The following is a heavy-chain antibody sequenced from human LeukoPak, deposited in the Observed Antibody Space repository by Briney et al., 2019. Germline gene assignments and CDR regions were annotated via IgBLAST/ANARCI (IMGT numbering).Heavy chain of an antibody. CDR2: IRYDGSNK. J-gene: IGHJ4*02. CDR1: GFTFSSYG. V-gene: IGHV3-30*02. CDR3: ARDRLSLRSGGASYYFDY. D-gene: IGHD2-15*01. Sequence: GGSLRLSCAASGFTFSSYGMHWVRQAPGKGLEWVAFIRYDGSNKYYADSVKGRFTISRDNSKNTLYLQMNSLRAEDTAVYYCARDRLSLRSGGASYYFDYWGQGTLVTVSS.